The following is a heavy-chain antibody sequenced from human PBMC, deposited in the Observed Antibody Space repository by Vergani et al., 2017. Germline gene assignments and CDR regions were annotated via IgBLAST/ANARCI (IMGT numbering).Heavy chain of an antibody. D-gene: IGHD3-9*01. CDR1: GGSISSSNW. CDR3: ARGPHDILTGYYRFVDY. Sequence: QVQLQESGPGLVKPPGTLSLTCAVSGGSISSSNWWSWVRQPPGKGLEWIGEIYHSGSTNYNPSLKSRVTISVDKSKNQFSLKLSSVTAADTAVYYCARGPHDILTGYYRFVDYWGQGTLVTVSS. CDR2: IYHSGST. J-gene: IGHJ4*02. V-gene: IGHV4-4*03.